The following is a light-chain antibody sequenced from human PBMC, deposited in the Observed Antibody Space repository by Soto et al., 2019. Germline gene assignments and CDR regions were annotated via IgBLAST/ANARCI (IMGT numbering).Light chain of an antibody. CDR2: LNSDGSH. Sequence: VLTQSPSASASLGASVKLTCTLSRGHSSYDIAWHQQQPEKGPRYLMKLNSDGSHSKGDGIPDRFSGSSSGAERYLTISSLQSEDEADYFCQTWGSGIWVFGGGTKLTVL. CDR3: QTWGSGIWV. V-gene: IGLV4-69*01. J-gene: IGLJ3*02. CDR1: RGHSSYD.